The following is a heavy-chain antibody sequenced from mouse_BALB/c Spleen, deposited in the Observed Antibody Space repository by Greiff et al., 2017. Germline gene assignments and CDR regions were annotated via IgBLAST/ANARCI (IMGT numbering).Heavy chain of an antibody. CDR1: GFTFSSFG. CDR3: ARGDYRYDFDY. V-gene: IGHV5-17*02. CDR2: ISSGSSTI. J-gene: IGHJ2*01. D-gene: IGHD2-14*01. Sequence: EVQVVESGGGLVQPGGSRKLSCAASGFTFSSFGMHWVRQAPEKGLEWVAYISSGSSTIYYADTVKGRFTISRDNPKNTLFLQMTSLRSEDTAMYYCARGDYRYDFDYWGQGTTLTVSS.